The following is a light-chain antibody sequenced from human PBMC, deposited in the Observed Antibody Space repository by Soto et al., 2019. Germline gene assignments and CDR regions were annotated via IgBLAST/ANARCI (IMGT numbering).Light chain of an antibody. CDR2: GAS. V-gene: IGKV3-11*01. CDR1: QSVGSY. CDR3: QQRSNWPPL. Sequence: EIVLTQSPATLSLYPGERATLSCRASQSVGSYLVWYQQKPGQAPRLLIHGASNRATGIPARFSGSGSGTDFTLTISSLEPEDFAVYYCQQRSNWPPLFDQGTRLEIK. J-gene: IGKJ5*01.